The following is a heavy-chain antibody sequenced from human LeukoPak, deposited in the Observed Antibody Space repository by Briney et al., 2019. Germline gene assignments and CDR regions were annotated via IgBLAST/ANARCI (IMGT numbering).Heavy chain of an antibody. J-gene: IGHJ4*02. CDR1: GFTFSSYW. V-gene: IGHV3-7*01. CDR2: IRQDGNEK. CDR3: VRDRDSGNYWGDLGC. D-gene: IGHD1-26*01. Sequence: GGSLRLSCAASGFTFSSYWMSWVRQAPGKGLEWVANIRQDGNEKHYMDSVKGRFTISRDNAKNSLYLQMNSLGVEDTAVYYCVRDRDSGNYWGDLGCWGQGTLVTVSS.